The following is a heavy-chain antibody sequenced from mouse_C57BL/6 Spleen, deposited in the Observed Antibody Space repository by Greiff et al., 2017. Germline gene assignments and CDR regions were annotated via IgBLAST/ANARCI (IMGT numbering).Heavy chain of an antibody. D-gene: IGHD1-1*01. CDR1: GYAFSSSW. J-gene: IGHJ3*01. CDR3: ARGDYGSSYGAWFAY. V-gene: IGHV1-82*01. Sequence: QVQLQQSGPELVKPGASVKISCKASGYAFSSSWMNWVKQRPGKGLEWIGRIYPGDGDTNYNGKFKGKATLTADKSSSTAYMQLSSLTSEDSAVYFCARGDYGSSYGAWFAYWGQGTLVTVSA. CDR2: IYPGDGDT.